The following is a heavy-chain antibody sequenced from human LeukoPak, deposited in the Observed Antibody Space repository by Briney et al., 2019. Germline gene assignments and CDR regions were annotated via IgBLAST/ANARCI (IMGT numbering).Heavy chain of an antibody. D-gene: IGHD5-24*01. CDR1: GFTFSSYG. V-gene: IGHV3-30*03. Sequence: GGSLRLSCAASGFTFSSYGMHWVRQAPGKGLEWVAVISYDGSNKYYADSVKGRFTISRDNSKNTLYLQMNSLRAENTAIYYCTRVGYIDEGIDYWGQGTLVTVSS. J-gene: IGHJ4*02. CDR3: TRVGYIDEGIDY. CDR2: ISYDGSNK.